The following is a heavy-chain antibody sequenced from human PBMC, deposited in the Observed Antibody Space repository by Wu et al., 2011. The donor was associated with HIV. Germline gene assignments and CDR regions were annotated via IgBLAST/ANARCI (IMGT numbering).Heavy chain of an antibody. J-gene: IGHJ6*03. CDR2: VSGYNGDT. Sequence: QVLLAQSGDEVKKPGASVKVSCKTSGYTFAKYGITWVRQAPGQGLEWMGWVSGYNGDTKYAQKFRGRVTMTTDTSTTTAYLEVRSLRSDDTAIYYCAREGVLPAPIPHYMDVWGKGTAVTVS. V-gene: IGHV1-18*01. CDR1: GYTFAKYG. D-gene: IGHD2-2*01. CDR3: AREGVLPAPIPHYMDV.